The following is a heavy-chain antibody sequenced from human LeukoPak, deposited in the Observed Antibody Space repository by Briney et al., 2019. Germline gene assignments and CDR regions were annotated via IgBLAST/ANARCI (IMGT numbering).Heavy chain of an antibody. J-gene: IGHJ4*02. V-gene: IGHV4-61*01. CDR3: ASQGDTAMVIDY. D-gene: IGHD5-18*01. CDR1: GGSVSSGSYY. CDR2: IYYSGST. Sequence: SETLSLTCTVSGGSVSSGSYYWSWIRQPPGKGLEWIGYIYYSGSTNYNPSLKSRVTISVDTSKNQFSLKLSSVTAADTAVYYCASQGDTAMVIDYWGQGTLVTVSS.